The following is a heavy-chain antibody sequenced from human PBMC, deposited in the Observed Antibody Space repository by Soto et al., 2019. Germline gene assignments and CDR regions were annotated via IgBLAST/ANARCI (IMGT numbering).Heavy chain of an antibody. CDR3: AKDRGSRGGFDY. V-gene: IGHV3-30*18. CDR1: GFTFSSYG. D-gene: IGHD3-10*01. Sequence: QVQLVESGGGVVQPGRSLRLSCAASGFTFSSYGMHWVRQAPGKGLEWVAVISYDGSNKYYADSVKGRFTISRDNSKNTLYLQMNSLRAEDTAVYYCAKDRGSRGGFDYWGQGTLVTVSS. CDR2: ISYDGSNK. J-gene: IGHJ4*02.